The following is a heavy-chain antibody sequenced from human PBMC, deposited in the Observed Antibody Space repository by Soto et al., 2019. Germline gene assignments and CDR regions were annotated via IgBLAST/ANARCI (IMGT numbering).Heavy chain of an antibody. CDR1: GFSFNSYN. CDR3: ARALAAGAFDV. Sequence: EVQLVESGGGLVKPGGSLRLSCAASGFSFNSYNMNWVRQAPGKGLEWGSSISSTSSYIYFADSVKGRSTITRDNSKSSLNLQMNSLRAEDTAVYYCARALAAGAFDVWGQGTMVTVSS. V-gene: IGHV3-21*01. D-gene: IGHD6-13*01. CDR2: ISSTSSYI. J-gene: IGHJ3*01.